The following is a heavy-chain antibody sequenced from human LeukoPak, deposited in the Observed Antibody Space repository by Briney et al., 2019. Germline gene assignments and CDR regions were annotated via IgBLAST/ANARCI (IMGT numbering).Heavy chain of an antibody. Sequence: GGSLRLSCAASGFTFRSYAMSWVRQAPGKGLEWVSAISGSGGSAYYADSVRGRFTISRDNSKNTLYLQMNSLRAEDTAVYYCGREYASSGYCDSWGQGTLVTVSS. CDR2: ISGSGGSA. CDR1: GFTFRSYA. CDR3: GREYASSGYCDS. D-gene: IGHD3-22*01. J-gene: IGHJ4*02. V-gene: IGHV3-23*01.